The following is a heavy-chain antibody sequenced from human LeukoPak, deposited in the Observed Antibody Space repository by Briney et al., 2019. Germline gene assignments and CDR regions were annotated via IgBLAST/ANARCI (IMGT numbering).Heavy chain of an antibody. CDR3: ARGVTGIYYYYYMDV. J-gene: IGHJ6*03. CDR1: GYTFTSYG. CDR2: ISAYNGNT. V-gene: IGHV1-18*01. Sequence: ASVKVSCKASGYTFTSYGISWVRLAPGQGLEWMGWISAYNGNTNYAQKLQGRVTMTTDTSMSTAYMELRSLRSDDTAVYYCARGVTGIYYYYYMDVWGKGTTVTVSS. D-gene: IGHD3-10*01.